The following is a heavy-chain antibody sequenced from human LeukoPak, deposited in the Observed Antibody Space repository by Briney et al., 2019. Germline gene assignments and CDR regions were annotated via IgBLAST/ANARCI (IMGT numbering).Heavy chain of an antibody. J-gene: IGHJ6*03. D-gene: IGHD3-3*01. CDR1: GFTFGDYA. CDR2: IRSKAYGGTT. V-gene: IGHV3-49*03. CDR3: TARRTYYDFWSGYLYYYYYMDV. Sequence: GGSLRLSCTASGFTFGDYAMSWFRQAPGKGLEWVGFIRSKAYGGTTEYAASVKGRFTISRDDSKSIAYLQMNSLKTEDTAVYYCTARRTYYDFWSGYLYYYYYMDVWGKGTTVTVSS.